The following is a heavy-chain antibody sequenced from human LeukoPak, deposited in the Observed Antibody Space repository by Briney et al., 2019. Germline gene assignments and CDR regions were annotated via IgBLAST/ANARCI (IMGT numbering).Heavy chain of an antibody. CDR1: GFTFSSYA. Sequence: GGSLRLSCAASGFTFSSYAMSWVRQAPGKGLEWVSVISGSGYSTYYADFVEGRFTISRDNSKNTLSLQMNSLRAEDTAQYYCAKGITYCSGGDCSSNYFDSWGQGALVTVSS. J-gene: IGHJ4*02. CDR2: ISGSGYST. V-gene: IGHV3-23*01. CDR3: AKGITYCSGGDCSSNYFDS. D-gene: IGHD2-15*01.